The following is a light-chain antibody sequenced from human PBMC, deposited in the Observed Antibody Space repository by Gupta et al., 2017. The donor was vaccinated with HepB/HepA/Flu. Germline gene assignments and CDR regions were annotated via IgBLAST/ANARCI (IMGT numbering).Light chain of an antibody. V-gene: IGKV3-20*01. J-gene: IGKJ3*01. CDR1: QRVYSNY. CDR3: QQYGNSPRVT. Sequence: LVLTQSPGTLSLSPGQRATLSCRASQRVYSNYLAWYQQKPGQAPRLLIYGASSRATGIPDRFSGSGSGTDFTLTISRLEPEDFAVYYCQQYGNSPRVTFGPGTKVDIK. CDR2: GAS.